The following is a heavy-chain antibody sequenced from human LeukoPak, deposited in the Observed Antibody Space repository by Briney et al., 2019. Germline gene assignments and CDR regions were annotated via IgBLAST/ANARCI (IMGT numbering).Heavy chain of an antibody. CDR3: ARDPVSSSWYGYFQH. Sequence: GGSLRLSCAASGFTFSDYYMSWVRQAPGKGLEWVSYISSSSTYTNYADSVKGRFTISRDDAKNSLYLQMNSLRAEDTAVYYCARDPVSSSWYGYFQHWGQGTLVSVSS. CDR1: GFTFSDYY. CDR2: ISSSSTYT. D-gene: IGHD6-13*01. J-gene: IGHJ1*01. V-gene: IGHV3-11*05.